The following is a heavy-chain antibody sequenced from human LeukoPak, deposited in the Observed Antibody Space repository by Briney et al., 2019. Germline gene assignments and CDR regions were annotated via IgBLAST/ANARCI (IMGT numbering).Heavy chain of an antibody. V-gene: IGHV4-59*08. CDR1: GGPIRDFY. CDR3: TRHKRWLQFPDAFDV. CDR2: TYHSGST. D-gene: IGHD5-24*01. J-gene: IGHJ3*01. Sequence: SETLSLTCTVSGGPIRDFYWSWIRLPPGKGLEWIGYTYHSGSTSYNPSLESRVAISVDMSKSQFSLELSSVTAADTAIYYCTRHKRWLQFPDAFDVWGQGTMVTVSS.